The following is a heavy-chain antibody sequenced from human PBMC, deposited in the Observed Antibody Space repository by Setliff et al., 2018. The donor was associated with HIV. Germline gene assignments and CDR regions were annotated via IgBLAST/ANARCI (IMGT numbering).Heavy chain of an antibody. CDR2: TNPGATT. V-gene: IGHV4-34*01. D-gene: IGHD3-16*01. CDR3: ARGCRLPGGKYFDY. J-gene: IGHJ4*01. CDR1: GESFSGYF. Sequence: PSETLSLTCAVYGESFSGYFWSWIRQPPGKGLEWIGETNPGATTNYNPSLKSRVTISVDTSKKQVSLKVNSLTAADTAVYYCARGCRLPGGKYFDYWGRGTLVTVSS.